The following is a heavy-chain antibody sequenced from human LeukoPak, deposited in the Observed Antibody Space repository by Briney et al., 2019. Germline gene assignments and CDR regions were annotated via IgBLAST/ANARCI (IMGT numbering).Heavy chain of an antibody. V-gene: IGHV4-59*08. D-gene: IGHD6-13*01. J-gene: IGHJ4*02. Sequence: SETLSLTCTVSGGSISSYYWSWIRQPPGKGLEWIGYIYYSGSTNYNPSLKSRVTISIDTSKNQFSLNLNSVTAADTAVYYCARGRIAAAGTDYWGQGALVTVSS. CDR3: ARGRIAAAGTDY. CDR2: IYYSGST. CDR1: GGSISSYY.